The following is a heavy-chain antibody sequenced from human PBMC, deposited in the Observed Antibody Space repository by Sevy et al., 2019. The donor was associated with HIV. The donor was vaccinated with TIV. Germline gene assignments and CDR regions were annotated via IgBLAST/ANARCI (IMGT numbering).Heavy chain of an antibody. J-gene: IGHJ2*01. CDR3: PRRGAAAGPPYWYFDL. CDR2: IDPSDSYT. V-gene: IGHV5-10-1*01. Sequence: GESRKISCKGSGYSFTSYWISWVRQMPGKGLEWMGTIDPSDSYTNYSPSFQGHVTISGDKSISTAYLQWTSLKASDTAMYYCPRRGAAAGPPYWYFDLWGRGTLVTVSS. CDR1: GYSFTSYW. D-gene: IGHD6-13*01.